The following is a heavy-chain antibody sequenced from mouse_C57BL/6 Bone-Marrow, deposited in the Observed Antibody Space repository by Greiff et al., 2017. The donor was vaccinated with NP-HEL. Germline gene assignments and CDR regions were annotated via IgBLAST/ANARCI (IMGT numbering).Heavy chain of an antibody. V-gene: IGHV5-17*01. CDR3: ARKGYDYGWYFDV. CDR2: ISSGSSTI. J-gene: IGHJ1*03. D-gene: IGHD2-4*01. CDR1: GFTFSDYG. Sequence: EVKLVESGGGLVKPGGSLKLSCAASGFTFSDYGMHWVRQAPEKGLEWVAYISSGSSTIYYEETVKGRVTMSRDNAKTTLFLHMTSLRSEDTDMYYCARKGYDYGWYFDVWGTGTTVTVSS.